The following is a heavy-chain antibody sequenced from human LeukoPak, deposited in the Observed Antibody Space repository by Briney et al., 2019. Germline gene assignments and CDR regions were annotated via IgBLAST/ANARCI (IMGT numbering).Heavy chain of an antibody. V-gene: IGHV1-69*06. CDR1: GGTFSSYG. Sequence: SVKVSCKASGGTFSSYGISWVRQAPGQGREGMGGIIPIYDTTNYAQKLQGRVTITADKSSSTAYMELSSLRSEDTAVYYCARGDCSGGSCYPGYYYGMDVWGKGTTVTVSS. D-gene: IGHD2-15*01. CDR3: ARGDCSGGSCYPGYYYGMDV. J-gene: IGHJ6*04. CDR2: IIPIYDTT.